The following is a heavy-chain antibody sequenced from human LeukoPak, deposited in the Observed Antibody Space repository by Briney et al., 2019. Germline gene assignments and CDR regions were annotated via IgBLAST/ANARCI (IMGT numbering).Heavy chain of an antibody. J-gene: IGHJ6*03. D-gene: IGHD2-2*01. CDR2: GNHVGST. V-gene: IGHV4-34*01. CDR1: GGSFTGYY. CDR3: ARAFLCSTSCRDYYYYMDV. Sequence: SETLSLTCAVYGGSFTGYYWNWIRQPPGKGLEWIGEGNHVGSTNYNPSLKSRVTMSVDTSTNQFSLKLSSVTAADTAVYYCARAFLCSTSCRDYYYYMDVWGKGTTVTVSS.